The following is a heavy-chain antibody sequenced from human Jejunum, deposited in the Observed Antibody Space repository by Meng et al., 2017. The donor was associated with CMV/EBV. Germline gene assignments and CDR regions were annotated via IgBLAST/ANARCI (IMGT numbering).Heavy chain of an antibody. CDR3: ARASGFRGAKFDY. D-gene: IGHD3-10*01. J-gene: IGHJ4*02. V-gene: IGHV4-4*07. Sequence: QAQLQESGPGLVKPSETLYLTCTVSGASISSYYWTWMRQPAGKGLEWMGHIYTDGATNSNHYLKRRVTMSVATSKTQFFLRLNSVTAADTAVYFCARASGFRGAKFDYWGQGLLVTVSS. CDR1: GASISSYY. CDR2: IYTDGAT.